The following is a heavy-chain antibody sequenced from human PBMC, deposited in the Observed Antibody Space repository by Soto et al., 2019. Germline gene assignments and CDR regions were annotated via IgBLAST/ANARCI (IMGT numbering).Heavy chain of an antibody. D-gene: IGHD6-13*01. V-gene: IGHV3-11*01. CDR1: GFTFRDYY. J-gene: IGHJ4*02. CDR2: ISGDGGST. Sequence: GGSLRLSCAASGFTFRDYYMTWIRQAPGKGLEWVSYISGDGGSTSYADSVKGRFTVSRDNARSSLYLQMNSLRAEDTAFYYCAKLVTIAEAGSVDYWGLGTLVTV. CDR3: AKLVTIAEAGSVDY.